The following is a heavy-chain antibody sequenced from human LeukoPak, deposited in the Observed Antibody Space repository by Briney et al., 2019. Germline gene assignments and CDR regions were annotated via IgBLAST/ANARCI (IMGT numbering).Heavy chain of an antibody. CDR2: ISSSSSYI. J-gene: IGHJ4*02. CDR1: GFTFSSYS. D-gene: IGHD3-22*01. Sequence: PGGSLRLSCAASGFTFSSYSMNWVRQAPGKGLEWVSSISSSSSYIYYADSVKGRFTISRDNAKNALYLQMNGLRAEDTAVYYCVRDPLYYDSSGYYGGFDYWGQGTLVTVSS. CDR3: VRDPLYYDSSGYYGGFDY. V-gene: IGHV3-21*01.